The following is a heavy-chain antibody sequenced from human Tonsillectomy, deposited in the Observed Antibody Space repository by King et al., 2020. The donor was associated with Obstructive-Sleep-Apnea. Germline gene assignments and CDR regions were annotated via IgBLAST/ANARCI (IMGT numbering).Heavy chain of an antibody. CDR1: GFTFSSYA. CDR2: ISGSGGST. Sequence: EVQLVESGGGLVQPGGSLRLSCAASGFTFSSYAISWVRQAPGKGLEWVSAISGSGGSTYYADSVKGRFTISRENSKNTLYLQMNSLRAEDTAVYYCAKDRPHRLRLGELSLHAFDIWGQGTMVTVSS. D-gene: IGHD3-16*02. CDR3: AKDRPHRLRLGELSLHAFDI. V-gene: IGHV3-23*04. J-gene: IGHJ3*02.